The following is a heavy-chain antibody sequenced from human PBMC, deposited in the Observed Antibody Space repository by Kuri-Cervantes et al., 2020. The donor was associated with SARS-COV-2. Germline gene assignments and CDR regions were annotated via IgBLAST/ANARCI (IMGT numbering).Heavy chain of an antibody. CDR2: FYHSGIT. CDR1: GGSISSFY. J-gene: IGHJ4*02. V-gene: IGHV4-59*01. CDR3: ARDNVLYSGSGFDL. D-gene: IGHD1-26*01. Sequence: SETLSLTCTVSGGSISSFYWSWIRQPPGKGLEWIGYFYHSGITNYDPSLKSRVTISGDTPKNQLSLKLTSVTAADTAVYYCARDNVLYSGSGFDLWGQGTLVTVSS.